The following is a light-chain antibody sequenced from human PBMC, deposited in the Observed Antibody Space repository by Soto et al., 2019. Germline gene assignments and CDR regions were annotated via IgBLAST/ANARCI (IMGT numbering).Light chain of an antibody. V-gene: IGKV1-5*03. CDR2: KAS. CDR3: QHYNSYSEA. Sequence: DIQMSQSPSTLSVSVGDRVTITCRASQTISSWLAWYQQKPGKAPKLLIYKASTLKSGVPSRFSGSGSGTEFTLTISSLQPDDFATYCCQHYNSYSEAFGQGTKVDI. J-gene: IGKJ1*01. CDR1: QTISSW.